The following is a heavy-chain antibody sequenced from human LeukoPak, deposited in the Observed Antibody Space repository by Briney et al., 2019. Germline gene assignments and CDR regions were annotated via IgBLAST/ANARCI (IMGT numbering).Heavy chain of an antibody. V-gene: IGHV4-59*01. Sequence: SETLSLTCTVSGGSISRYYWSWIRQPPGKGLEWIGYKDYSGSTNYNRSLKSRVTISVDTSKNQFSLKLSSVTAADTAVYYCARVYYSSSYDYRYFDLWGRGTLVTVSS. CDR2: KDYSGST. CDR1: GGSISRYY. D-gene: IGHD6-13*01. J-gene: IGHJ2*01. CDR3: ARVYYSSSYDYRYFDL.